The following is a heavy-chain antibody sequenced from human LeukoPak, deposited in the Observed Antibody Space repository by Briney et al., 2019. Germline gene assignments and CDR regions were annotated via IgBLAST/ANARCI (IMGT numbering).Heavy chain of an antibody. CDR1: GFTFSDYG. D-gene: IGHD4-17*01. CDR3: ARGPTVITFNAFDV. CDR2: ISSNGIYT. V-gene: IGHV3-64*01. J-gene: IGHJ3*01. Sequence: GGSLRLSCAASGFTFSDYGMYWVRQAPGKGLVHVSGISSNGIYTYYANSVKGRFTISRDNSKNTLYLQMGSLRAEDMAVYYCARGPTVITFNAFDVWGQGTMVTVSS.